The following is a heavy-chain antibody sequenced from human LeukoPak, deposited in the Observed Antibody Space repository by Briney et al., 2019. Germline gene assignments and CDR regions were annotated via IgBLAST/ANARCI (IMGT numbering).Heavy chain of an antibody. CDR1: GGSISSSSYY. V-gene: IGHV4-39*01. J-gene: IGHJ3*02. Sequence: SSETLSLTRTVSGGSISSSSYYWGWIRQPPGKGLEWIGSIFYSGSTYYNPSLKGRVTISVDTSKNQFSLKLSSVTAADTAVYYCARHSGGSYSAADALDIWGQGTMVTVSS. D-gene: IGHD1-26*01. CDR3: ARHSGGSYSAADALDI. CDR2: IFYSGST.